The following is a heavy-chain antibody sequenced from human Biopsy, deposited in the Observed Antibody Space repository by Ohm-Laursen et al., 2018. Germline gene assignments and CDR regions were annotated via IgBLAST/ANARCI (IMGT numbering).Heavy chain of an antibody. CDR3: ARTPRDSFWSGSYKRGLWFDP. CDR2: VYNGGIT. Sequence: GTLSLTCSVSGGSIISYYWMWIRQPPGKGLEWIGHVYNGGITNYNPSLKSRVTISKDTSKNQFFLQVNSVTAADTAVYYCARTPRDSFWSGSYKRGLWFDPWGQGTLVIVSS. CDR1: GGSIISYY. J-gene: IGHJ5*02. D-gene: IGHD3-3*01. V-gene: IGHV4-59*01.